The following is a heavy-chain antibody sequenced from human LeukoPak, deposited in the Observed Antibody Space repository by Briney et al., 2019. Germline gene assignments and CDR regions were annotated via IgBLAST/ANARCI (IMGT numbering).Heavy chain of an antibody. CDR2: IIPNLGIA. CDR3: ARDRYYDSSGYYAFDY. J-gene: IGHJ4*02. D-gene: IGHD3-22*01. CDR1: GGTFSSYT. V-gene: IGHV1-69*04. Sequence: SVKVPCKASGGTFSSYTISWVRQAPGQGLEWMGRIIPNLGIANYAQKFQGRVTITADKSTSTAYMELSSLRSEDTAVYYCARDRYYDSSGYYAFDYWGQGTLVTVSS.